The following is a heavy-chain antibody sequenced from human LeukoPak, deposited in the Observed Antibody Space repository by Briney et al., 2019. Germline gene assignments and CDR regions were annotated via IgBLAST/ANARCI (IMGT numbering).Heavy chain of an antibody. CDR2: INPNSGGT. D-gene: IGHD1-14*01. CDR1: GCTFTGYY. Sequence: GASVKVSCKASGCTFTGYYMHWVRQAPGQGLEWMGWINPNSGGTNYAQKFQGRVTMTRDTSISTAYMELSRLRSDDTAVYYCARVATTRTTTPYYFDYWGQGTLVTVSS. J-gene: IGHJ4*02. CDR3: ARVATTRTTTPYYFDY. V-gene: IGHV1-2*02.